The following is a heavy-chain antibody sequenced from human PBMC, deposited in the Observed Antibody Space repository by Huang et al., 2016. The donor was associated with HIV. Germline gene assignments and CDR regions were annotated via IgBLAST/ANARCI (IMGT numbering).Heavy chain of an antibody. CDR2: IRSDGNIK. Sequence: QVHLVESGGGVVQPGGSLRLSCAASGFNFSRFGRHWVRQAPGKGLEWVVFIRSDGNIKDYADSVKGRFTISRDNSRNTLYLQMSGLTTEDTAVYYCAKDRGRGGDVFDIWGQGTMLTVSS. J-gene: IGHJ3*02. V-gene: IGHV3-30*02. D-gene: IGHD3-10*01. CDR1: GFNFSRFG. CDR3: AKDRGRGGDVFDI.